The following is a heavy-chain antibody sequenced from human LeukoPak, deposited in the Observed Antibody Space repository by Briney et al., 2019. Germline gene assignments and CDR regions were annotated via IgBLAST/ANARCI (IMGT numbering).Heavy chain of an antibody. CDR3: ARALSEDYDFWSAAFDI. J-gene: IGHJ3*02. V-gene: IGHV3-48*03. Sequence: GGSLRLSCAASGFTFSSYEMNWVRQAPGKGLEWVSYISSSGSTIYYADSVKGRFTISRDNAKNSLYLQMNSLRAEDTAVYYCARALSEDYDFWSAAFDIWGQGTMVTVSS. D-gene: IGHD3-3*01. CDR2: ISSSGSTI. CDR1: GFTFSSYE.